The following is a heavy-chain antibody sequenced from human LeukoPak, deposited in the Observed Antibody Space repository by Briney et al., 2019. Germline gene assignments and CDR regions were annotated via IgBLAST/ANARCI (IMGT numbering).Heavy chain of an antibody. CDR2: IYTTGKT. D-gene: IGHD3-10*01. CDR1: GFTVSINY. J-gene: IGHJ4*02. Sequence: GGSLRLSCAASGFTVSINYMSWVRQAPGEGLEWVSVIYTTGKTYYADSVKGRFSISRDNSKNTVYLQMNSLRAEDTAVYYCARGTMVRGVIGAYWGQGTLVTVSS. V-gene: IGHV3-53*01. CDR3: ARGTMVRGVIGAY.